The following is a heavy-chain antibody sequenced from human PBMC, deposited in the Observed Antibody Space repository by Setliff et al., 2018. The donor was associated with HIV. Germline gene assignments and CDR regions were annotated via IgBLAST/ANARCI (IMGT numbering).Heavy chain of an antibody. D-gene: IGHD3-22*01. Sequence: PGGSLRLSCTTSGFTFDDYAMTWVRQAPGKGLEWVAHINQDGSEKNHVDSVKGRFTISRDNSKNTLYLQMNSLRAEDTAVYYCAKIQNPQGYYYDSSGYYPHPGSPDYWGQGTLVTVSS. V-gene: IGHV3-7*01. CDR2: INQDGSEK. J-gene: IGHJ4*02. CDR1: GFTFDDYA. CDR3: AKIQNPQGYYYDSSGYYPHPGSPDY.